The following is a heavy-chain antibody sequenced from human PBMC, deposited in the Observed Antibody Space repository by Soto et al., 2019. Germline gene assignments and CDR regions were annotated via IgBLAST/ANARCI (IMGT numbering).Heavy chain of an antibody. V-gene: IGHV4-39*01. D-gene: IGHD4-17*01. CDR3: GRHPYGLALDV. CDR1: GHSSYSNTTY. J-gene: IGHJ6*03. CDR2: IYYSGNT. Sequence: PSATLSLTCPFTGHSSYSNTTYLGWIRQPPGKGLEWIGSIYYSGNTYYNPSLKSRVTIAVDTSKNQFSLKLSSVTAADTAVYYCGRHPYGLALDVWGKGTTVS.